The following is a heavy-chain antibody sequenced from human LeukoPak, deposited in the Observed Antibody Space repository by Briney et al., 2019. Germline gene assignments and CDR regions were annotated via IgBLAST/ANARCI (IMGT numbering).Heavy chain of an antibody. J-gene: IGHJ3*02. CDR1: GGSFSGHY. CDR2: IYYSGST. CDR3: ARLNDYVWGSYRRGAFDI. Sequence: SETLSLTCAVYGGSFSGHYWSWIRQPLGKGLEWIGSIYYSGSTYYNPSLKSRVTISVDTSKNQFSLKLSSVTAADTAVYYCARLNDYVWGSYRRGAFDIWGQGTMVTVSS. V-gene: IGHV4-34*01. D-gene: IGHD3-16*02.